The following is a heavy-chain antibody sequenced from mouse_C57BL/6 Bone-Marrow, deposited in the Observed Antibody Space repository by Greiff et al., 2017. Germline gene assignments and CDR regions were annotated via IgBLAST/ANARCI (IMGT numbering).Heavy chain of an antibody. CDR2: IDPENGET. V-gene: IGHV14-4*01. Sequence: EVQLQQSGAELVRPGASVKLSCTASGFNIKDDYMHWVKQRPEQGLEWIGWIDPENGETEYAPKFQGKATITADPPSNTAYLQLSSLTSEDTAVYYCTTYYYVFAYWGQGTLVTVSA. J-gene: IGHJ3*01. CDR1: GFNIKDDY. CDR3: TTYYYVFAY. D-gene: IGHD1-1*01.